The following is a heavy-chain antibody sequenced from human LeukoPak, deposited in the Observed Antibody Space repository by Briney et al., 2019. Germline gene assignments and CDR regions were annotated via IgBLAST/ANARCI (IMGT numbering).Heavy chain of an antibody. CDR3: ARGLGGIDQHGRLNYYYYYMDV. Sequence: SETLSLTCAVYGGSFSGYYWSWIRQPPGKGLEWIGEINHSGSTNYNPSLKSRVTISVDTSKNQFSLKLSSVTAADTAVYYCARGLGGIDQHGRLNYYYYYMDVWGKGTTVTVSS. CDR1: GGSFSGYY. J-gene: IGHJ6*03. V-gene: IGHV4-34*01. D-gene: IGHD6-13*01. CDR2: INHSGST.